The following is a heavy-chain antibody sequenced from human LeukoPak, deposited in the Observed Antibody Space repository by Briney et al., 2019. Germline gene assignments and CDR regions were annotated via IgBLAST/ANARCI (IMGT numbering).Heavy chain of an antibody. CDR2: ISAYNGNT. D-gene: IGHD6-13*01. V-gene: IGHV1-18*01. CDR1: GYTFTSYG. J-gene: IGHJ4*02. CDR3: AREPRDSSSWYEGVY. Sequence: ASVKVSCKASGYTFTSYGISWVRQAPGQGLEWVGWISAYNGNTNYAQKLQGRVTMTTDTSTSTAYMELRSLRSDDTAVYYCAREPRDSSSWYEGVYWGQGTLVTVSS.